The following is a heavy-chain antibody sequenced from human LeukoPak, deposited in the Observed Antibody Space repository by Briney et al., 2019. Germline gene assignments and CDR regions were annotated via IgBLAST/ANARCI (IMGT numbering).Heavy chain of an antibody. D-gene: IGHD3-22*01. CDR1: GYTFTGYY. CDR2: INPNSGGT. Sequence: ASVKVSCKASGYTFTGYYMHWVRQAPGQGLEWMGWINPNSGGTNYAQKFQGRVTMTRDTSISTAYMELSRLRSDDTAVYYCANGGSLDYYDSSGYTDYWGQGTLVTVSS. J-gene: IGHJ4*02. CDR3: ANGGSLDYYDSSGYTDY. V-gene: IGHV1-2*02.